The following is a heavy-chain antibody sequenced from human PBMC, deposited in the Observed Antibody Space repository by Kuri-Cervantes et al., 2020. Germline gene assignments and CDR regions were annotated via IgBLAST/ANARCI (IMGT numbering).Heavy chain of an antibody. CDR3: AREMTTVTTGGRAFDI. V-gene: IGHV4-34*01. CDR1: GGSFSGYY. CDR2: IYHSGST. J-gene: IGHJ3*02. D-gene: IGHD4-17*01. Sequence: SETLSLTCAVYGGSFSGYYWSWVRQPPGKGLEWIGEIYHSGSTNYKPSLKSRVSISVDKSKNQFSLKLSSVTAADTAVYYCAREMTTVTTGGRAFDIWGQGTMVTVSS.